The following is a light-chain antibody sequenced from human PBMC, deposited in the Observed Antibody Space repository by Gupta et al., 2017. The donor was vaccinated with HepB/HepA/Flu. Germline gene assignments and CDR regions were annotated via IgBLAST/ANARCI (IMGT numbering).Light chain of an antibody. J-gene: IGKJ4*01. CDR2: GAS. CDR3: QQDDNLQALT. Sequence: PGERVTLSCRASQSVSSSYLTWYQQKPGQAPRLLIYGASTRATSIPARFSGSGSGTDFTLTISSRQPEDFAVYYCQQDDNLQALTFGGGTKVEIK. CDR1: QSVSSSY. V-gene: IGKV3-7*01.